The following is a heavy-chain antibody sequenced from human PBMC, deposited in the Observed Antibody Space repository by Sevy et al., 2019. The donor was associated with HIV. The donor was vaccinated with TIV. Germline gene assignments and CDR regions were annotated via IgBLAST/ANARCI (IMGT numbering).Heavy chain of an antibody. V-gene: IGHV1-2*02. CDR1: GYTFTGYS. D-gene: IGHD4-17*01. CDR2: INPDSGGT. J-gene: IGHJ6*02. CDR3: ARDPPPTVTTTAGYGMDV. Sequence: ASVKVSCKASGYTFTGYSIHWVRQAPGQGLEWMGWINPDSGGTNYAQKFQGRVTMTRDTSITTAFMELSRLRSDETAVYYCARDPPPTVTTTAGYGMDVWGQGTTVTVSS.